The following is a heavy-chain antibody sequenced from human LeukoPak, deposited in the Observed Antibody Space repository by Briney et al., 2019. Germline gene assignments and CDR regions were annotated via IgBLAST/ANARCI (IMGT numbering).Heavy chain of an antibody. CDR2: ISGSGGST. CDR1: GFTFSSYA. Sequence: GGSLRLSCAAPGFTFSSYAMSWVRQAPGKGLEWVSAISGSGGSTYYADSVKGRFTISRDNSKNTLYLQMNSLRAEDTAVYYCAKDRDSSGLPDAFDIWGQGTMVTVSS. J-gene: IGHJ3*02. V-gene: IGHV3-23*01. D-gene: IGHD6-19*01. CDR3: AKDRDSSGLPDAFDI.